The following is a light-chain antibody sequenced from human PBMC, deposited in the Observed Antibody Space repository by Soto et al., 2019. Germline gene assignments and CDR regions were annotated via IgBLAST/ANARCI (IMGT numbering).Light chain of an antibody. V-gene: IGKV3-15*01. CDR2: GAS. CDR1: QSVSSN. Sequence: EILMTQSPATLSLSPGESATLSCRASQSVSSNLAWYKQKPGQAPRLLIYGASTRATGIPARFSGSGSGTEFTLTISSLEPEDFEVYYCQQRDYWQVTFGQGARLEI. J-gene: IGKJ5*01. CDR3: QQRDYWQVT.